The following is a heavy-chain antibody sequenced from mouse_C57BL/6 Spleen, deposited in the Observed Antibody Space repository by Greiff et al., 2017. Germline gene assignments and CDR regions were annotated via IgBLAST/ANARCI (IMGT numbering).Heavy chain of an antibody. CDR3: TTDGSSCLAY. D-gene: IGHD1-1*01. Sequence: EVQLQQSGAELVRPGASVKLSCTASGFNIKDDYMHWVKQRPEQGLEWIGWIDPANGDTEYASKFQGKATITADTSSNTAYLQLSSLTSEDTAVYYCTTDGSSCLAYWGQVTLVTVSA. V-gene: IGHV14-4*01. CDR2: IDPANGDT. CDR1: GFNIKDDY. J-gene: IGHJ3*01.